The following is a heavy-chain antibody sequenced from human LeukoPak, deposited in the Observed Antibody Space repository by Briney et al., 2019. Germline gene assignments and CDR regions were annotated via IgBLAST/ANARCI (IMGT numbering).Heavy chain of an antibody. CDR3: AKDRRMMSPHYGMDV. CDR2: ISGSGGST. Sequence: PGGPLRLSCAASGFTFSSYAMSWVRQAPGKGLEWVSAISGSGGSTYYADSVKGRFTISRDNSKNTLYLQLNSLTPEDTAVYYCAKDRRMMSPHYGMDVWGQGTTVTVSS. CDR1: GFTFSSYA. J-gene: IGHJ6*02. V-gene: IGHV3-23*01. D-gene: IGHD3-16*01.